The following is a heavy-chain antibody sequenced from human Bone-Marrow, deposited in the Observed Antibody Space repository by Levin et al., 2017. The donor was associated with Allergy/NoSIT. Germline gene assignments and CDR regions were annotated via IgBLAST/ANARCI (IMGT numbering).Heavy chain of an antibody. Sequence: PGGSLRLSCEASGFAFSNAWMTWVRQAPGRGLEWVGRVKSRSDGGAIDYATPVKGRFTISRDDSKDTLFLHMNTLRTEDTAVYYCTTGEDYLWGTYRVDVLDIWGQGTMVTVSS. CDR3: TTGEDYLWGTYRVDVLDI. V-gene: IGHV3-15*01. J-gene: IGHJ3*02. CDR2: VKSRSDGGAI. D-gene: IGHD3-16*02. CDR1: GFAFSNAW.